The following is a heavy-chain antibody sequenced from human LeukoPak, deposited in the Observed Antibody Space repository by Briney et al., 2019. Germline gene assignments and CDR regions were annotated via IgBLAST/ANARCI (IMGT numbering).Heavy chain of an antibody. CDR2: ISYDGSNK. Sequence: PGGSLRLSCAASGFTFSSYGMHWVRQAPGKGLEWVAVISYDGSNKYYADSVKGRFTISRDNSRTTLYLQMSSLRAEDTAVYYCAKPNGITGTTAPHFDYWGQGTLVTVSS. V-gene: IGHV3-30*18. CDR1: GFTFSSYG. J-gene: IGHJ4*02. D-gene: IGHD1-20*01. CDR3: AKPNGITGTTAPHFDY.